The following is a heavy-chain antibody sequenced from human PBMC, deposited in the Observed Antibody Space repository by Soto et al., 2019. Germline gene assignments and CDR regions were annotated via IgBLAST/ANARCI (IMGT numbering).Heavy chain of an antibody. CDR3: AKLSTGAVVPAAIES. CDR2: ISGGGNT. D-gene: IGHD2-2*01. J-gene: IGHJ4*02. CDR1: GFTFSTCA. V-gene: IGHV3-23*01. Sequence: EVQLLESGGGLVQSGGSLRLSCAASGFTFSTCAMSWVRQGPGKGLEWVSTISGGGNTYYAGSVKGRVTISRDNSKNTLYLQMNSLRAEDTAAYYCAKLSTGAVVPAAIESWGQGPLVTVSS.